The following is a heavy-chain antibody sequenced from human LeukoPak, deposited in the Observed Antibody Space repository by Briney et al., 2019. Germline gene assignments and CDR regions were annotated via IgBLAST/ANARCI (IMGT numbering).Heavy chain of an antibody. J-gene: IGHJ5*02. CDR3: ARGGCSSTSCYKTQNWFDP. V-gene: IGHV4-30-4*08. CDR1: GGSISSGDYY. CDR2: IYYSGST. Sequence: SETLSLTCTVSGGSISSGDYYWSWIRQPPGKGLEWIGYIYYSGSTYYNPSLKSRVTISVDTSKNQFSLKLSSVTAADTAVYYCARGGCSSTSCYKTQNWFDPWGQGTLVTVSS. D-gene: IGHD2-2*01.